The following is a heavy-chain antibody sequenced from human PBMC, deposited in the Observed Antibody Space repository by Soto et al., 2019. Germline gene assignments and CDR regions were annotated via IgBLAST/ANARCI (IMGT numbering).Heavy chain of an antibody. CDR2: IIPIFGTA. CDR1: GGTFSSCA. D-gene: IGHD3-3*01. Sequence: SVKVSCKASGGTFSSCAISWVRQAPGQGLEWMGGIIPIFGTANYAQKFQGRVTITADKSTSTAYMELSSLRSEDTAVYYCARVPNFWSGYAFPFDYWGQGTLVTVSS. CDR3: ARVPNFWSGYAFPFDY. J-gene: IGHJ4*02. V-gene: IGHV1-69*06.